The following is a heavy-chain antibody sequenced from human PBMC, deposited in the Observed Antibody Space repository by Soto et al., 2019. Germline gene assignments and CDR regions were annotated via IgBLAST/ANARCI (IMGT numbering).Heavy chain of an antibody. D-gene: IGHD2-15*01. J-gene: IGHJ5*02. CDR3: ARVAVAARPRWYNWFDP. CDR2: MNTNSGET. CDR1: GYTFTDYD. Sequence: QEQLVQSGAEVKKPGASVKVSCKTSGYTFTDYDINWVRQATGQGLEWIGWMNTNSGETGYAQKFQGRVNMTTSASLSTVYLELSSLRSEDTAVYYCARVAVAARPRWYNWFDPWGQGTLVTVSS. V-gene: IGHV1-8*01.